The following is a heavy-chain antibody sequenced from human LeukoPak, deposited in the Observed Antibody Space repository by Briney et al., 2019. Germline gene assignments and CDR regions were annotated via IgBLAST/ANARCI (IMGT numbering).Heavy chain of an antibody. CDR2: IIGSGSST. J-gene: IGHJ4*02. CDR3: AKDRAQQLVLDF. Sequence: GGSLRLSCAASGFTFSSYAMSWVRQAQGKGLEWDSAIIGSGSSTYYADSVKGRFTISRDNSKNTLFLQMNSLRAEDTAVYYCAKDRAQQLVLDFWGQGTLVTVSS. D-gene: IGHD6-13*01. CDR1: GFTFSSYA. V-gene: IGHV3-23*01.